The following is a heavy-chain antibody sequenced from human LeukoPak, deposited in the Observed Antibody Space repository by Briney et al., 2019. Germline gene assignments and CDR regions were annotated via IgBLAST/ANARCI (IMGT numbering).Heavy chain of an antibody. CDR3: ARDADRGWYPY. J-gene: IGHJ4*02. CDR2: IYSGGST. D-gene: IGHD6-19*01. Sequence: GGSLRLSCAASGLTVSTNYISWVRQAPGKGLEWVSVIYSGGSTYYADSVKGRFTISSDTSKNTLYLQMDSLRAEDTAVYYCARDADRGWYPYWGQGTLVIVSS. V-gene: IGHV3-53*01. CDR1: GLTVSTNY.